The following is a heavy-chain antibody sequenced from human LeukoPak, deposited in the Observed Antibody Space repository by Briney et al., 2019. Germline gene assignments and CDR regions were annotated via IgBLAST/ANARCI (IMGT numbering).Heavy chain of an antibody. J-gene: IGHJ4*02. Sequence: PSETLSLTCAVYGGSFSGYYWSWIRQPPGKGLEWIGEINHSGSTNYNPSLKSRVTISVDTSKNQFSLKLSSVTAADTAVYYCAVWFGELFDYWGQGTLVTVSS. V-gene: IGHV4-34*01. D-gene: IGHD3-10*01. CDR3: AVWFGELFDY. CDR1: GGSFSGYY. CDR2: INHSGST.